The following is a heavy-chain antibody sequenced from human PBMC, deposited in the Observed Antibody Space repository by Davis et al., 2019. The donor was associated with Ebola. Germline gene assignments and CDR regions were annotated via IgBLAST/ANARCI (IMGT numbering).Heavy chain of an antibody. CDR3: ARDGRATVTHLRYYYGMDV. V-gene: IGHV1-69*05. J-gene: IGHJ6*02. CDR2: IIPIFGTA. D-gene: IGHD4-11*01. Sequence: SVKVSCKASGGTFSSYAISWVRQAPGQGLEWMGGIIPIFGTANYAQKFQGRVTMTRNTSISTAYMELSSLRSDDTAVYYCARDGRATVTHLRYYYGMDVWGQGTTVTVSS. CDR1: GGTFSSYA.